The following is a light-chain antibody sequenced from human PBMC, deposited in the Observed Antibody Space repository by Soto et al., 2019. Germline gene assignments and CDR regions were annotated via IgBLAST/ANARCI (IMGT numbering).Light chain of an antibody. V-gene: IGKV1-17*01. J-gene: IGKJ5*01. CDR1: QGIRND. CDR2: ATS. CDR3: LQYETDPYT. Sequence: DIQMTQSPSSLSASVGDRVTTTCRASQGIRNDLGWYQQRPGKAPKRLIFATSSLQSGVPSRFSGSRSGTEFTLTIGSLQPEDFATYYCLQYETDPYTFGQGTRLEIK.